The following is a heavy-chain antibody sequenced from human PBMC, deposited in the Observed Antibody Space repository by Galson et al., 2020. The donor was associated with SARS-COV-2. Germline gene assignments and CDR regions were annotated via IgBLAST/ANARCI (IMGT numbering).Heavy chain of an antibody. CDR3: ARQQWPIYYYYGMDV. J-gene: IGHJ6*02. CDR2: ISSSGSTI. Sequence: GGSLRLSCAASGFTFSSYDMNWVRQAPGKGLEWVSYISSSGSTIYYADSVKGRFTISRDNAKNSLYLQMNSLRAEDTAVYYCARQQWPIYYYYGMDVWGQGTTVTVSS. D-gene: IGHD6-19*01. V-gene: IGHV3-48*03. CDR1: GFTFSSYD.